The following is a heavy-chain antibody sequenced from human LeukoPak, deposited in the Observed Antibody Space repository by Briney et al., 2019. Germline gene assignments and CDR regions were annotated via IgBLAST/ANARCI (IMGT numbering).Heavy chain of an antibody. Sequence: GGSLRLXCAASGFTFSSYGMHWVRQAPGKGLEWVAFIRYDGSNKYYADSVKGRFTISRDNSKNTLYLQMNSLRAEDTAVYYCARGRERWLPLDVWGKGTTVTVSS. D-gene: IGHD5-24*01. J-gene: IGHJ6*04. CDR1: GFTFSSYG. CDR3: ARGRERWLPLDV. CDR2: IRYDGSNK. V-gene: IGHV3-30*02.